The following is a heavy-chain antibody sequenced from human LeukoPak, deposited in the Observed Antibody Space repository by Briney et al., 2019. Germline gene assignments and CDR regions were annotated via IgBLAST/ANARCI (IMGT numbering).Heavy chain of an antibody. CDR1: GFTFSSYA. CDR3: ARGHWSGYFFFDY. Sequence: PGRSLRLSCAASGFTFSSYAMHWVRQAPGKGLEWVAVISYDGSNKYYADSVKGRFTISRDNAKDSLYLQMNSLRAEDTAVYYCARGHWSGYFFFDYWGQGTLVTVSS. J-gene: IGHJ4*02. D-gene: IGHD3-3*01. V-gene: IGHV3-30-3*01. CDR2: ISYDGSNK.